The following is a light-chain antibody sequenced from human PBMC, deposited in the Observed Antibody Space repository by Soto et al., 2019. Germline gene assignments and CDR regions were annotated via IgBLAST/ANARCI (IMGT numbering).Light chain of an antibody. CDR2: EVS. V-gene: IGLV2-14*01. CDR3: SSYTSGSTVV. J-gene: IGLJ2*01. Sequence: QSLLTQPASVSGSPGQSITISCTGTSSDVGGYNYVSWYQHHPGKAPKLMIYEVSNRPSGVSNRFSGSKSGNTASLTISGLQAEDEADYYCSSYTSGSTVVFGGGTQLTVL. CDR1: SSDVGGYNY.